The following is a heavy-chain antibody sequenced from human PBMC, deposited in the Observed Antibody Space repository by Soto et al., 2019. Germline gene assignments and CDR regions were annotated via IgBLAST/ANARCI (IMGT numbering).Heavy chain of an antibody. CDR3: SHGPGSVDNDNFADTYCVFDADV. D-gene: IGHD1-20*01. J-gene: IGHJ6*02. Sequence: QITLKESGPTLVKPTQTLTLTCTFSGFSLDTSGVSVGWVRQPPGKALEWLALIYWDDAKLYSPSLRGRLNITKDTSTTQVVLTMTNLDPVDTATYYCSHGPGSVDNDNFADTYCVFDADVWGQGTTVIVSS. V-gene: IGHV2-5*02. CDR1: GFSLDTSGVS. CDR2: IYWDDAK.